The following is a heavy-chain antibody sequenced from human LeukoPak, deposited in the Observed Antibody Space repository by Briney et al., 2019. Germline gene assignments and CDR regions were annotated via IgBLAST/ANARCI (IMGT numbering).Heavy chain of an antibody. CDR2: MNPNSGNT. J-gene: IGHJ6*03. D-gene: IGHD3-3*01. CDR3: ARGPEINQYDFWRRYYYYYMDV. V-gene: IGHV1-8*01. Sequence: ASVKVSCKASGYTFTSYDINWVRQATGQGLEWMGWMNPNSGNTGYAQKFQGRVTMTRNTSISTAYMELSSLRSEDTAVYYCARGPEINQYDFWRRYYYYYMDVWGKGTTVTVSS. CDR1: GYTFTSYD.